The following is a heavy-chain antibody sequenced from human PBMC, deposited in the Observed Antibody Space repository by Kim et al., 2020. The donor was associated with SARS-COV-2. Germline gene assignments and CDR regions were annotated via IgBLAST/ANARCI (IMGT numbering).Heavy chain of an antibody. Sequence: ASVKVSCKASGYTFTSNGISWVRQAPGQGLEWMGWISTYNGNINYAQKFQGRVIMTTDISTSTAYMELRNLRSDDTAVYYCTRDLSSSYFGGYNWFDPWGQGTLGTVSS. V-gene: IGHV1-18*01. CDR1: GYTFTSNG. CDR3: TRDLSSSYFGGYNWFDP. J-gene: IGHJ5*02. CDR2: ISTYNGNI. D-gene: IGHD6-13*01.